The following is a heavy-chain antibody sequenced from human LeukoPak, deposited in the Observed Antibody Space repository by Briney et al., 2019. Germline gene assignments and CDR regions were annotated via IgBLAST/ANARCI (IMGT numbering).Heavy chain of an antibody. D-gene: IGHD6-13*01. CDR1: GFTFSSYE. J-gene: IGHJ6*02. V-gene: IGHV3-48*03. Sequence: GGSLRLSCAASGFTFSSYEMNWVRQAPGKGLEWVSYISSSGSTIYYADSVKGRFTISRDNAKNSLYLQMNSLRAEDTALYYCAKGLGYSTTYGMDVWGQGTTVTVSS. CDR2: ISSSGSTI. CDR3: AKGLGYSTTYGMDV.